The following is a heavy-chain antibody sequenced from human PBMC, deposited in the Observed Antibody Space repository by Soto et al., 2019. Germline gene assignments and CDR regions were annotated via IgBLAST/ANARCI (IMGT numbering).Heavy chain of an antibody. CDR2: ISGGGDTT. CDR1: GFTFNNYA. J-gene: IGHJ4*02. V-gene: IGHV3-23*01. D-gene: IGHD3-10*01. CDR3: AKGRGGSGSLTPRVDF. Sequence: EVQLLESGGGLVQPGGSRRLSFAASGFTFNNYAMTWVRQAPGRGLEWVSAISGGGDTTSYADSVKGRFTVSRDGSKNTLYLQMSSLRAEDTALYYCAKGRGGSGSLTPRVDFWGQGTLVTVSS.